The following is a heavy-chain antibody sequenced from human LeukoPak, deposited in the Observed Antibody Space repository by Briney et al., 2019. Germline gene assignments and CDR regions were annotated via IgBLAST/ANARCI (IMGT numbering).Heavy chain of an antibody. D-gene: IGHD5-12*01. J-gene: IGHJ4*02. Sequence: KPSETLSLTCTVSGGSISSSSYYWGWIRQPPGKGLEWIGSIYYSGSTYYNPSLKSRVTISVDTSKNQFSLKLSSVTAADTGVYYCARSTLATEFDYWGQGTLVTVSS. CDR2: IYYSGST. V-gene: IGHV4-39*07. CDR3: ARSTLATEFDY. CDR1: GGSISSSSYY.